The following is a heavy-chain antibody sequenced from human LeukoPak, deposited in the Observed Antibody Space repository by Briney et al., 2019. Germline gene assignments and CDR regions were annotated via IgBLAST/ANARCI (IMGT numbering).Heavy chain of an antibody. CDR3: ARVRGRDGYFDY. J-gene: IGHJ4*02. CDR2: VSYTGDA. Sequence: SETLSLTCTVSGASISTSRSYGAWVRQPPGKELEWIASVSYTGDAYYNPSLKSRVTISVETSKNQFSLKVRSVTASDTAVYFCARVRGRDGYFDYWGQGAPVTVSS. V-gene: IGHV4-39*07. D-gene: IGHD2-8*01. CDR1: GASISTSRSY.